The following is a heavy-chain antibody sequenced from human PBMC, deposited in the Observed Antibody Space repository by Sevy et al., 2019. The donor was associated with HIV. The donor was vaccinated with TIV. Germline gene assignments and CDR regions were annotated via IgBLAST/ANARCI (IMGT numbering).Heavy chain of an antibody. J-gene: IGHJ4*02. CDR1: GYTLTELS. V-gene: IGHV1-24*01. D-gene: IGHD3-22*01. Sequence: ASVKVSCKVSGYTLTELSIHWVRQAPGKGLEWLVTFDPEDGKTIYAQNFQGRVTMTEDTSTDTTYMELSSLRSEDTAVYYCASTRDYYDSSGYYFDYWGQGTLVTDSS. CDR3: ASTRDYYDSSGYYFDY. CDR2: FDPEDGKT.